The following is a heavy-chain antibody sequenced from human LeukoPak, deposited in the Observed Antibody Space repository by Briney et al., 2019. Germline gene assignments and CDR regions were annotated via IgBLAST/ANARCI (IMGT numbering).Heavy chain of an antibody. V-gene: IGHV4-61*01. D-gene: IGHD6-13*01. Sequence: SETLSLTCTVSGDSASSNIYYWSWMRQPPGERLEWIGYISYSGSSSYNPSLKSRATISADTSKRQVSLRLSSVTAADTAVYYCAGGGYRDISSCSAPLFDWWGQGTPVTVSS. CDR2: ISYSGSS. CDR1: GDSASSNIYY. J-gene: IGHJ4*02. CDR3: AGGGYRDISSCSAPLFDW.